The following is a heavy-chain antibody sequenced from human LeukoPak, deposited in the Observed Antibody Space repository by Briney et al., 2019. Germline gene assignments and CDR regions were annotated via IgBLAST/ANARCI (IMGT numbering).Heavy chain of an antibody. CDR2: INPNSGGT. CDR1: GYTFTGYY. D-gene: IGHD6-19*01. V-gene: IGHV1-2*04. J-gene: IGHJ3*02. Sequence: GASVKVSCKASGYTFTGYYMHWVRQAPGQGLEWMGWINPNSGGTNYAQKFQGWVTMTRDTSISTAYMELSRLRSDDTAVYYCARGSSGWYPLSLNAFDIWGQGTMATVSS. CDR3: ARGSSGWYPLSLNAFDI.